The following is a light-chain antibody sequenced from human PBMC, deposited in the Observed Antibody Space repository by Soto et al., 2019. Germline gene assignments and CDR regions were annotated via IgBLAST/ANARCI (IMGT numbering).Light chain of an antibody. J-gene: IGKJ1*01. CDR1: QSVDSTF. CDR2: GAS. Sequence: EIVLTQSPGSLSLSPGERATLSCRASQSVDSTFFAWYQKTPGQAPRLLIYGASKRATGVPDRFSGSGSGTDFTLTISRLEPEDFAVYYCQQYMSSVTFGQGTKVEI. CDR3: QQYMSSVT. V-gene: IGKV3-20*01.